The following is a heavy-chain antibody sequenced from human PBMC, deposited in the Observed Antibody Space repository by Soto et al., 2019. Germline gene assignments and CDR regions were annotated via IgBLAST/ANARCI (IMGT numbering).Heavy chain of an antibody. V-gene: IGHV3-30*18. D-gene: IGHD6-19*01. CDR2: ISYDGSNK. CDR3: VKDGSSGWPYYYGLDV. CDR1: GFTFSSYG. Sequence: GGSLRLSCAASGFTFSSYGMHWVRQAPGKGLEWVAVISYDGSNKYYADSVKGRFTISRDNSKNTLYLQMSSLRAEDTAVYYCVKDGSSGWPYYYGLDVWGEGTTVTVSS. J-gene: IGHJ6*04.